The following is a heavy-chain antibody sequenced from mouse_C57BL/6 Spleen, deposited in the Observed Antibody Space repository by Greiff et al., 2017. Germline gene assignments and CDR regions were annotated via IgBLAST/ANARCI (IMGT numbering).Heavy chain of an antibody. CDR1: GYAFSSSW. D-gene: IGHD2-12*01. Sequence: QVQLKQSGPELVKPGASVKISCKASGYAFSSSWMNWVKQRPGKGLEWIGRIYPGDGDTNYNGKFKGKATLTADKSSSTAYMQLSSLTSEDSAVYFCASYYSHYYAMDYWGQGTTLTVSS. CDR3: ASYYSHYYAMDY. CDR2: IYPGDGDT. V-gene: IGHV1-82*01. J-gene: IGHJ4*01.